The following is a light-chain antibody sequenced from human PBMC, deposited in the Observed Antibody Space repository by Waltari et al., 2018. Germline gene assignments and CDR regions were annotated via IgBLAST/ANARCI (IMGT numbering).Light chain of an antibody. CDR2: RNN. J-gene: IGLJ1*01. CDR3: SAWDSSLSAYV. V-gene: IGLV10-54*04. CDR1: SNNVGNQG. Sequence: QAGLTQPPSVSKGLRQSATLTCTGNSNNVGNQGAAWLQQHQGHPPKLLSYRNNHRPSGISEIFSASRSGNTASLTITGLQPEDEADYYCSAWDSSLSAYVFGTGTKVTVL.